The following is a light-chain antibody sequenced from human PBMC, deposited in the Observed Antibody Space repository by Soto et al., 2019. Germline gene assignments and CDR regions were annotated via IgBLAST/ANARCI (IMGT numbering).Light chain of an antibody. CDR1: QSVLYSSNNKNY. Sequence: DIVMTQSPDFLAVSLGERATINCKSSQSVLYSSNNKNYLAWYKQKPGQPPNLLIYWASTRESGVPDRFSGRGSGTDFTLTISSLQAEDVAVYYCQQYYNFPITFGQGTRLEIK. CDR2: WAS. J-gene: IGKJ5*01. CDR3: QQYYNFPIT. V-gene: IGKV4-1*01.